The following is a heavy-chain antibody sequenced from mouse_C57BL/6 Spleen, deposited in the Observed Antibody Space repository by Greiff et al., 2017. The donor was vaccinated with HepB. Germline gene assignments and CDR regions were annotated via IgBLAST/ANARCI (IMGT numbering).Heavy chain of an antibody. CDR3: ARRCYGSSEGCFDV. CDR2: IYPRSGNT. J-gene: IGHJ1*01. V-gene: IGHV1-81*01. CDR1: GYTFTSYG. D-gene: IGHD1-1*01. Sequence: VQLQQSGAELARPGASVKLSCKASGYTFTSYGISWVKQRTGQGLEWIGEIYPRSGNTYYNEKFKGKATLTADQSSSTAYMELRSLTSEDSAVYFCARRCYGSSEGCFDVWGPGTTVTVSA.